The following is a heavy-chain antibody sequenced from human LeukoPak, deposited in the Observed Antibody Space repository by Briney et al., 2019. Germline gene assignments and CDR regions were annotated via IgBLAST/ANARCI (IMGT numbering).Heavy chain of an antibody. J-gene: IGHJ4*02. CDR3: ARDGHRHYDSSGYPHY. CDR2: IIPILGIA. Sequence: SVKVSCKASGGTFSSYAISWVRQAPGQGLEWMGRIIPILGIANYAQKFQGRVTITADKSTSTAYMELSSLRSEDTAVYYCARDGHRHYDSSGYPHYWGQGTLVTVSS. D-gene: IGHD3-22*01. V-gene: IGHV1-69*04. CDR1: GGTFSSYA.